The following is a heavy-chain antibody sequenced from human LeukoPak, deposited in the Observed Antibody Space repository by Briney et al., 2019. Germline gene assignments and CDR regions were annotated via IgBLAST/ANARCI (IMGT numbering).Heavy chain of an antibody. CDR3: ASRTPRYYYDSSGYAFDI. CDR1: GVSISSSNSY. V-gene: IGHV4-39*01. CDR2: IYYSGNT. Sequence: SETLSLTCTVSGVSISSSNSYWGWIRQPPGKGLEWIGSIYYSGNTYYNASLKSQVSISIDTSKNQFSLKLSSVTAADTAVYYCASRTPRYYYDSSGYAFDIWGQGTMVTVSS. D-gene: IGHD3-22*01. J-gene: IGHJ3*02.